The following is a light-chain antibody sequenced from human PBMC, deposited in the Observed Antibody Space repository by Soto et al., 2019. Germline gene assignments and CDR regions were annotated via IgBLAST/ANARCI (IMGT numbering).Light chain of an antibody. V-gene: IGKV3-15*01. J-gene: IGKJ2*01. CDR1: QSISTE. Sequence: EIVMTQSPATLSVSPGERATLSCRASQSISTELAWYQQKPGQPPRLLIYSASTRATGVPARFTGSGSGSEFPLTISGLQSEDFAVYYCQKGPHWPLTVGQGTRLAI. CDR3: QKGPHWPLT. CDR2: SAS.